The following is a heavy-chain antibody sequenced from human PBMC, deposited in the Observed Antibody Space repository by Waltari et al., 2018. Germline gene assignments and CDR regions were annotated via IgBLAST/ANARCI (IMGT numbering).Heavy chain of an antibody. D-gene: IGHD3-10*01. V-gene: IGHV4-61*09. CDR3: GRDHFEEDYYGSGSYGFDY. Sequence: QVQLQESGPGLVKPSQTLSLTCTVSGGSISSGSYYWSWIRQPAGKGLEWIGYIYTSGCTSSNPSLRRRVTVSVETSKNQFALKLSSVAAADTAVYYCGRDHFEEDYYGSGSYGFDYRGQGTLVTVSS. CDR2: IYTSGCT. J-gene: IGHJ4*02. CDR1: GGSISSGSYY.